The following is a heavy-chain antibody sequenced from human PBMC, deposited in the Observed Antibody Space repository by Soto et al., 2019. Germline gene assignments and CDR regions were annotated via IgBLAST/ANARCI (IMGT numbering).Heavy chain of an antibody. CDR1: GGSISSYY. D-gene: IGHD6-13*01. V-gene: IGHV4-59*01. CDR3: ARDIAAAGQNWFDP. CDR2: IYYSGST. Sequence: PSETLSLTCTVSGGSISSYYWSWIRQPPGKGLEWIGYIYYSGSTNYNPSLKSRVTISVDTSKNQFSLKLSSVTAADTAVYYCARDIAAAGQNWFDPWGQGTLVTVSS. J-gene: IGHJ5*02.